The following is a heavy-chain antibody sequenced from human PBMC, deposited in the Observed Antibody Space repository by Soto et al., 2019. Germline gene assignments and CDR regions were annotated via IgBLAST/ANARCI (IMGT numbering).Heavy chain of an antibody. CDR2: IYYSGSA. CDR1: DGSISSSSHY. J-gene: IGHJ5*02. CDR3: ARLTSRITAASHGRSNWLDP. Sequence: SETLPLTFTVCDGSISSSSHYGGWIRKPPWKGLEWIGNIYYSGSAYYNPSLKSRFTISVDTSTDQFSLKLSSVTAAATAVYYCARLTSRITAASHGRSNWLDPWGPGTLVTVSS. D-gene: IGHD1-20*01. V-gene: IGHV4-39*01.